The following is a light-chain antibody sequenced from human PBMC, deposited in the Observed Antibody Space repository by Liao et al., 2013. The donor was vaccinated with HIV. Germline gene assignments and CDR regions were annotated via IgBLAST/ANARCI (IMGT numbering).Light chain of an antibody. V-gene: IGLV3-1*01. Sequence: SYELTQPPSVSVSPGQTATITCSGDKLGDRYACWYQQKTGQSPVLVIYQDNKRPSGIPERFSGSNSGNTATLTISGTQPMDEADYFCQTWDFSTSFVFGTGTKVSVL. J-gene: IGLJ1*01. CDR3: QTWDFSTSFV. CDR2: QDN. CDR1: KLGDRY.